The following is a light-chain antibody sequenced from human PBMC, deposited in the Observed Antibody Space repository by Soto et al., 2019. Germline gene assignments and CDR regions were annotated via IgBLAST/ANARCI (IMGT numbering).Light chain of an antibody. CDR3: SSYTSSSNYV. V-gene: IGLV1-40*01. Sequence: QSVLTQPPSVSGAPGQRVTISCTGSSSNIGAGHDVHWYQHLPGTAPKLLIYEVSNRPSGVSNRFSGSKSGNTASLTISGPQAEDEAHYYCSSYTSSSNYVLGNGTKVT. CDR2: EVS. J-gene: IGLJ1*01. CDR1: SSNIGAGHD.